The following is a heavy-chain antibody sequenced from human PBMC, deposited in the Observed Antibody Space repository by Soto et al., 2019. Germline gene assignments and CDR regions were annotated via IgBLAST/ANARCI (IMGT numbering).Heavy chain of an antibody. CDR1: GYTFTGYY. D-gene: IGHD3-10*01. CDR2: ISPNSGGT. Sequence: ASVKVSCKASGYTFTGYYMHWVRQAPGQGLEWMGWISPNSGGTNYAQKFQGRVTMTRDTSISTAYMELSRLRSDDTAVYYCARAEGWYYGSGSYSDAFDIWGQGTMVTVS. J-gene: IGHJ3*02. V-gene: IGHV1-2*02. CDR3: ARAEGWYYGSGSYSDAFDI.